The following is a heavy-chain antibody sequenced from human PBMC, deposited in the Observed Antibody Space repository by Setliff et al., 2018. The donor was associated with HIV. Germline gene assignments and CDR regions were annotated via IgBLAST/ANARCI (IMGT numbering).Heavy chain of an antibody. CDR3: ARAESGDYLHYFDS. J-gene: IGHJ4*02. CDR1: GNSFNGDF. V-gene: IGHV1-2*02. D-gene: IGHD4-17*01. CDR2: IKLSSGGT. Sequence: ASVKVSCKAPGNSFNGDFLNWVRQAPGQGLEWMGNIKLSSGGTKFAQKFLGRVTMTRDTSTNTAFMELRRLNSDDTATYFCARAESGDYLHYFDSWGQGTLVTVSS.